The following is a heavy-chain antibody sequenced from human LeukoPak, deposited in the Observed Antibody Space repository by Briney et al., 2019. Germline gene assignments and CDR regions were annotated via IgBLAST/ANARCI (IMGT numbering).Heavy chain of an antibody. CDR2: IYYSGST. D-gene: IGHD2-2*01. V-gene: IGHV4-39*07. J-gene: IGHJ6*02. CDR1: GGSISSISYY. CDR3: ARRIVVVPAYGMDV. Sequence: SETLSLTCTVSGGSISSISYYWGWIRQPPGKGLEWIGSIYYSGSTYYNPSLKSRVTISVDTSKNQFSLKLSSVTAADTAVYYCARRIVVVPAYGMDVWGQGTTVTVSS.